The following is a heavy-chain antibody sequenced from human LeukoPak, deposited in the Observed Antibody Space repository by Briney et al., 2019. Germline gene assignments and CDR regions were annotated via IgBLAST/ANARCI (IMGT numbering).Heavy chain of an antibody. J-gene: IGHJ4*02. D-gene: IGHD2/OR15-2a*01. CDR2: INQDGSEK. V-gene: IGHV3-7*05. CDR1: GLIFNTYW. CDR3: TTFYTRLTDY. Sequence: GGSLRLSCAASGLIFNTYWISWVRQAPGKGLEWLATINQDGSEKYYVDSVKGRFTISRDNAKNSLFLQMNSLRAEDTAVYCCTTFYTRLTDYWGQGTLVTVSS.